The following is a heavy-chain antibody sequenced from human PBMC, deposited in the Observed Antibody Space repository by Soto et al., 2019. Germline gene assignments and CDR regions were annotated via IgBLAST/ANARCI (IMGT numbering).Heavy chain of an antibody. Sequence: SSETLSLTCTVSGGSISSGGYYWSWIRQHPGKGLEWIGYIYYSGSTYYNPSLKSRVTISVDTSKNQFSLKLSSVTAADTAVYYCARDSFGDSSGYLRSFDFWGRGTLVTVSS. CDR1: GGSISSGGYY. V-gene: IGHV4-31*03. CDR2: IYYSGST. CDR3: ARDSFGDSSGYLRSFDF. D-gene: IGHD3-22*01. J-gene: IGHJ2*01.